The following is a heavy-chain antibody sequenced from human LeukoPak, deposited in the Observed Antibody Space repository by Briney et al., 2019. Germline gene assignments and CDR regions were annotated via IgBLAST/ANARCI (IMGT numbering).Heavy chain of an antibody. J-gene: IGHJ3*01. CDR1: GDSISNYY. CDR2: IYHSGTS. CDR3: VRELPGGVAFVV. D-gene: IGHD2-8*02. V-gene: IGHV4-59*01. Sequence: SETLSLTCSVSGDSISNYYWSWIRQPPGKGLEWIGYIYHSGTSKQNPSLKRRVTISIDMSKNQFSLKWRGVSVAVMAANSCVRELPGGVAFVVWGQGGWSPPLQ.